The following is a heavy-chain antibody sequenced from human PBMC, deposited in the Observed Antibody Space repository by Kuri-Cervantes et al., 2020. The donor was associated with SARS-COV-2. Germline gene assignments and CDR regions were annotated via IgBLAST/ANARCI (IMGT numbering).Heavy chain of an antibody. J-gene: IGHJ6*03. CDR1: GFTFSSYA. CDR2: ISYDGSNK. CDR3: TTAGQSITIFGVVTNMDV. D-gene: IGHD3-3*01. V-gene: IGHV3-30-3*01. Sequence: GGSLRLSCAASGFTFSSYAMHWVRQAPGKGLEWVAVISYDGSNKYYADSVKGRLTISRDNSKNTLYLQMNSLKTEDTAVYYCTTAGQSITIFGVVTNMDVWGKGTTVTVSS.